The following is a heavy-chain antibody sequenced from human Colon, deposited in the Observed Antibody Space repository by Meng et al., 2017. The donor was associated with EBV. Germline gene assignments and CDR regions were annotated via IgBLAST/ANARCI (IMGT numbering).Heavy chain of an antibody. CDR3: ARGGNFDP. Sequence: HGQLVQYGAELKKPGASVKGTCKASGYTFSTYTTNWVRQAHGRGLEWMGWISTNTGTPTYTQGFTGRFVFSLDTSVSTACLQISSLKAEDTAVYYCARGGNFDPWGQGTLVTVSS. CDR2: ISTNTGTP. D-gene: IGHD2/OR15-2a*01. V-gene: IGHV7-4-1*02. CDR1: GYTFSTYT. J-gene: IGHJ5*02.